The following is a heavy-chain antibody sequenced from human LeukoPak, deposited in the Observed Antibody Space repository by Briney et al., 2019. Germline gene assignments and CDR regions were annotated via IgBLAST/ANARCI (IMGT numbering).Heavy chain of an antibody. D-gene: IGHD3-22*01. V-gene: IGHV5-51*01. CDR2: IYPGDSDT. CDR3: ARLRGYGTHSSGYYYTGFDY. Sequence: GESLKISCKGSGYSFNTYWIGWVRQMPGKGLEWMGIIYPGDSDTKYSPSFQGQVTISADKSISTAYLQWSSLKASDTAMYYCARLRGYGTHSSGYYYTGFDYWGQGTLVTVSS. J-gene: IGHJ4*02. CDR1: GYSFNTYW.